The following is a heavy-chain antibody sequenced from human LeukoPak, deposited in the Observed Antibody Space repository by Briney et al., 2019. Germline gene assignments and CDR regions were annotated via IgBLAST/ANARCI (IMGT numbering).Heavy chain of an antibody. D-gene: IGHD2/OR15-2a*01. CDR1: GGSISSGSYY. Sequence: SQTLSLTCTVSGGSISSGSYYWSWIRQPAGKGLEWIGRIYTSGSTNYNPSLKSRVTISVDTSKNQFSLKLSSVTAADTAVYYCARWYCSSTTCYHMDVWGKGTTVTVSS. CDR3: ARWYCSSTTCYHMDV. CDR2: IYTSGST. J-gene: IGHJ6*03. V-gene: IGHV4-61*02.